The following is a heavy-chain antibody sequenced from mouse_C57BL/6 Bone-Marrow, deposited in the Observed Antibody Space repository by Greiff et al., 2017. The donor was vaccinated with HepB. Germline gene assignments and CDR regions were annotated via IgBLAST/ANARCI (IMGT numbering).Heavy chain of an antibody. J-gene: IGHJ2*01. D-gene: IGHD2-2*01. CDR1: GFNIKDDY. V-gene: IGHV14-4*01. CDR2: IDPENGDT. Sequence: EVQLVESGAELVRPGASVKLSCTASGFNIKDDYMHWVKQRPEQGLEWIGWIDPENGDTEYASKFQGKATITADTSSNTAYLQLSSLTSEDTAVYYCTTNYYGFDYWGQGTTLTVSS. CDR3: TTNYYGFDY.